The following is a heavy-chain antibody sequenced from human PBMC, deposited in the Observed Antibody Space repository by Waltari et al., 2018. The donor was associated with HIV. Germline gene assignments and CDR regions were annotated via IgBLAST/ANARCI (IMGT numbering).Heavy chain of an antibody. D-gene: IGHD2-15*01. V-gene: IGHV3-30-3*01. J-gene: IGHJ4*02. Sequence: QVQLVESGGGVVQPGRTLRLSCAASGFTLSSYAMHWVSQAPGKGLEWVAVISYDGSNKYYADSVKGRFTISRDNSKNTLYLQMNSLRAEDTAVYYCAREIVVVVAATDYWGQGTLVTVSS. CDR1: GFTLSSYA. CDR3: AREIVVVVAATDY. CDR2: ISYDGSNK.